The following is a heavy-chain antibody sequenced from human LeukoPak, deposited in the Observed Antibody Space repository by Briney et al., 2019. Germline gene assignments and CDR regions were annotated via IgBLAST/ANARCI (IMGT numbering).Heavy chain of an antibody. CDR1: GDTFSSYA. CDR3: ASRAYCGGDCYWRGAFDI. Sequence: SVKVSCKASGDTFSSYAISWVRQAPGQGLERMVRIIPLFGTTNYAQKFQGRVTITTDEYTSTAYMELSSLRSEDTAVYYCASRAYCGGDCYWRGAFDIWGQGTLVTVSS. V-gene: IGHV1-69*05. CDR2: IIPLFGTT. J-gene: IGHJ4*02. D-gene: IGHD2-21*02.